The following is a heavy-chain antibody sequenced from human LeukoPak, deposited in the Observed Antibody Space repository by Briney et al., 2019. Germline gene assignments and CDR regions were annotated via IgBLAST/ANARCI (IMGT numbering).Heavy chain of an antibody. CDR2: ISGSGGST. CDR3: AKDLNRDSSGYYYGGFDY. Sequence: AGGSLRLSCAASGFTFSSYAMSWVRQAPGKGLEWVSAISGSGGSTYYADSVKGRFTISRDNSKNTLYLQMNSLRAEDTAVYYCAKDLNRDSSGYYYGGFDYWGQGTLVTVSS. J-gene: IGHJ4*02. V-gene: IGHV3-23*01. D-gene: IGHD3-22*01. CDR1: GFTFSSYA.